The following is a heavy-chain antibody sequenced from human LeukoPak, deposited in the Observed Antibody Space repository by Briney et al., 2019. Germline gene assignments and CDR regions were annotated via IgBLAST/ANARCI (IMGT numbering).Heavy chain of an antibody. J-gene: IGHJ5*01. D-gene: IGHD2-15*01. CDR1: GHSISSGYY. CDR2: IYHSGTS. CDR3: ARDGGGSRYNDWFDP. V-gene: IGHV4-38-2*02. Sequence: PSETLSLTCAVSGHSISSGYYWGWIRQPPGKGLQWIGNIYHSGTSYSNPSLKSRLTMSVDTSKNQFSLKLSSATAADTAVYYCARDGGGSRYNDWFDPWGQGTLVTVSS.